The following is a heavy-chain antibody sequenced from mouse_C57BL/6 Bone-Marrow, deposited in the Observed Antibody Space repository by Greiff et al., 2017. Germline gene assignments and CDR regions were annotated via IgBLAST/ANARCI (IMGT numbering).Heavy chain of an antibody. J-gene: IGHJ1*03. D-gene: IGHD1-1*01. Sequence: LQLKESGAELVRPGASVKLSCTASGFNIKDDYMHWVKQRPEQGLEWIGWIDPENGDTEYASKFQGKATITADTSSNTAYLQLSSLTSEDTAVYYCTTFGYYYGLWYFDVWGTGTTVTVSS. V-gene: IGHV14-4*01. CDR2: IDPENGDT. CDR3: TTFGYYYGLWYFDV. CDR1: GFNIKDDY.